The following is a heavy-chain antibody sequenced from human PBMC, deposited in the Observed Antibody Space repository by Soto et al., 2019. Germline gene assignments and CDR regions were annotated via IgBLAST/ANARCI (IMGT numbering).Heavy chain of an antibody. CDR3: ARLEGLATISYYFDF. CDR2: IYYSGST. CDR1: GGSISSYY. V-gene: IGHV4-59*08. Sequence: PSETLSLTCTFSGGSISSYYWSWIRQPPGKGLEWIGYIYYSGSTNYNPSLKTRVTISLDTSKSQFSLKLNSVTAADSAVYFCARLEGLATISYYFDFWGPGALVTVSS. D-gene: IGHD3-9*01. J-gene: IGHJ4*02.